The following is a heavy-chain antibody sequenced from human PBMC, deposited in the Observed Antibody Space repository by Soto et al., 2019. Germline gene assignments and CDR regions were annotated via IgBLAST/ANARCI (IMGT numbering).Heavy chain of an antibody. Sequence: SETLSLTCTVSGGSINNYYWTWIRQPPGMGLEWIGYVYYTGTTSYNPSLKSRVTISIDGSKNQISLKLSSVTAGDTAFYYCARLGGYYHSLDTWGQGTLVTVS. V-gene: IGHV4-59*08. CDR1: GGSINNYY. J-gene: IGHJ5*02. CDR3: ARLGGYYHSLDT. D-gene: IGHD3-22*01. CDR2: VYYTGTT.